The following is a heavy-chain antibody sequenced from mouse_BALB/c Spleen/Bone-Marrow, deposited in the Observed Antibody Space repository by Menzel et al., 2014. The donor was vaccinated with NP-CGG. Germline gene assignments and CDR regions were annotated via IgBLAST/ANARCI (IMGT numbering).Heavy chain of an antibody. CDR1: GYTFTRYW. Sequence: VQLQQSGAELAKPGASVKMSCKASGYTFTRYWMHWVKQRPGQGLEWIGYINPSTGDTEYNQKFKDKATLTADMSSSTAHMQLSGLTSEDSAVYYCARGNYEAMDSWGQGTSVTVSS. CDR3: ARGNYEAMDS. D-gene: IGHD2-1*01. CDR2: INPSTGDT. J-gene: IGHJ4*01. V-gene: IGHV1-7*01.